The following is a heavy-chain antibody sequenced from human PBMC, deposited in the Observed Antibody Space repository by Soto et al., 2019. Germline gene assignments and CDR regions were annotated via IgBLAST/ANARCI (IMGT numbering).Heavy chain of an antibody. Sequence: QVQLVQSGAEVKKPGASVKVSCKASGYTFTSYGISWVRQAPGQGLEWMGWISAYNGNTKYAQKLQGRVTMTTDTSTSTAYMELRSLRYDDTAVYYCARVILSGSTYYDILTGYYGALGYWGQGTLVTVSS. CDR1: GYTFTSYG. CDR3: ARVILSGSTYYDILTGYYGALGY. CDR2: ISAYNGNT. V-gene: IGHV1-18*04. D-gene: IGHD3-9*01. J-gene: IGHJ4*02.